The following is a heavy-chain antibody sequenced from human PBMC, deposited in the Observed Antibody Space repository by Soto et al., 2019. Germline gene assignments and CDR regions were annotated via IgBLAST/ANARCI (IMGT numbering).Heavy chain of an antibody. Sequence: PGGSLRLSCAASGFTFSDSTIHLVRQASGKGLEWVGRIRGKANTYATSFAASVEGRFTISRDDSKNTAYLQMNSLKTDDSAIYYCTRQWLLWGPFDFWGQGTPVTVSS. J-gene: IGHJ4*02. CDR1: GFTFSDST. CDR2: IRGKANTYAT. CDR3: TRQWLLWGPFDF. V-gene: IGHV3-73*01. D-gene: IGHD3-3*01.